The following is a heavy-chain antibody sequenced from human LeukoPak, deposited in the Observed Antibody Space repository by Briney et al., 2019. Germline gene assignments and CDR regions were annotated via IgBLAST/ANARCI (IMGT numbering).Heavy chain of an antibody. V-gene: IGHV1-18*01. J-gene: IGHJ4*02. CDR1: GYTFTSYG. Sequence: ASVKVSCKASGYTFTSYGISWVRQAPGQGLEWMGWIRIDNGNTKYAQKLQGRVTMTTDTSTSTAYMELRSLTSDDTAVYYCARGDHYDVLTGFQTPSHLSDYWGQGTLVTVSS. CDR2: IRIDNGNT. CDR3: ARGDHYDVLTGFQTPSHLSDY. D-gene: IGHD3-9*01.